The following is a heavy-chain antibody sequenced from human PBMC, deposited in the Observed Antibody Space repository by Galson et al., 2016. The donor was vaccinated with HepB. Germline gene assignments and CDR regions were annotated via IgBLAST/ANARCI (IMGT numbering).Heavy chain of an antibody. CDR1: GYTFINYY. CDR2: IIPILGIA. J-gene: IGHJ3*02. CDR3: ARGLESSGWEDAFDI. Sequence: SVKVSCKASGYTFINYYMHWVRQAPGQGLEWMGRIIPILGIANYAQKFQGRVTITADKSTSTAYMELSSLRSEDTAVYYCARGLESSGWEDAFDIWGQGTMVTVSS. D-gene: IGHD6-19*01. V-gene: IGHV1-69*04.